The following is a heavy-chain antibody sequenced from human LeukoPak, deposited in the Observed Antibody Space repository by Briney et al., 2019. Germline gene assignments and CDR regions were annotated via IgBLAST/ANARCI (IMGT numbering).Heavy chain of an antibody. CDR2: IYYRGST. D-gene: IGHD6-19*01. CDR3: ARPRGATVAHNWFDP. J-gene: IGHJ5*02. Sequence: SETLSLTCIVSGGSISSYYWSWIRQPPGKGLEWIGNIYYRGSTNYNPSLNSRVIMSVDTTNNQCSLRLSSVTAADTAVYYCARPRGATVAHNWFDPWGQGTLVTVSS. CDR1: GGSISSYY. V-gene: IGHV4-59*12.